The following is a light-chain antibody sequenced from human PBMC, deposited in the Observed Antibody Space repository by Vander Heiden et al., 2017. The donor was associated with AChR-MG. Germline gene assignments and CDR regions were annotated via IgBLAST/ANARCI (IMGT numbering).Light chain of an antibody. CDR3: LLYYGGPWV. V-gene: IGLV7-43*01. Sequence: QTVVTQAPSLTVSPGGTVTFTCASSTGPVTRSYYPNWFQQRAGQVPRALIDSTYNKHPGTPARFSGSLRGGKAALTLSNVQPEDEAEYFCLLYYGGPWVFGGGTKLTVL. CDR1: TGPVTRSYY. J-gene: IGLJ3*02. CDR2: STY.